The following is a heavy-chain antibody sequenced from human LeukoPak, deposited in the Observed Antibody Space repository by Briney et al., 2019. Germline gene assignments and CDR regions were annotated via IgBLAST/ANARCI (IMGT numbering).Heavy chain of an antibody. CDR1: GGSTSSYY. Sequence: SETLSLTCTVSGGSTSSYYWSWIRQPPGKGLEWIGYIYSSGSTNYNPSLKSRVTISVDTSKGQFSMKLSSVTAADTALYYCARTYSTSSNFDYWGQGTLVTVSS. V-gene: IGHV4-4*09. J-gene: IGHJ4*02. CDR2: IYSSGST. CDR3: ARTYSTSSNFDY. D-gene: IGHD2-2*01.